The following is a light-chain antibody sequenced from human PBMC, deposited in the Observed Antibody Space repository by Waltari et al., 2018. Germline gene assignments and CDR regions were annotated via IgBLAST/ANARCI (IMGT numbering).Light chain of an antibody. V-gene: IGKV1-17*01. CDR2: AAS. J-gene: IGKJ1*01. CDR1: QGISSY. Sequence: DIQMTQSPSSLTASVGDTVTINCRASQGISSYLTWFQHKPGKAPKLLIYAASSLESGVPSRFSGSGSGTEFTLTISSLQPEDFAAYYCLQHSSFPRTFGQGTKVEIK. CDR3: LQHSSFPRT.